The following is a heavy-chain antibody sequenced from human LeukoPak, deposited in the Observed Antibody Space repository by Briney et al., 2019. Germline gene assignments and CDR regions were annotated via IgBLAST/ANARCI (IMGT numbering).Heavy chain of an antibody. CDR3: ASGPDFWSGYSYYYYMDV. V-gene: IGHV4-61*02. J-gene: IGHJ6*03. Sequence: SETLSLTCTVSGGSISSGDNYWSWIRQPPGKGLEWIGRIYTSGSTNYNPSLKSRVTISVDTSKNQFSLKLSSVTAADTAVYYCASGPDFWSGYSYYYYMDVWGKGTTVTVSS. D-gene: IGHD3-3*01. CDR1: GGSISSGDNY. CDR2: IYTSGST.